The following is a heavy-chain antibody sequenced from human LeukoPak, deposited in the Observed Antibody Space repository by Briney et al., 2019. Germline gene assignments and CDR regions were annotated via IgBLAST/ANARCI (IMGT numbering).Heavy chain of an antibody. CDR1: GGSISSGDYY. J-gene: IGHJ4*02. Sequence: SETLSLTCTVSGGSISSGDYYWNWIRQPAGKGLEWIGRIYSTGSANSYNPSLKSRVTISVDTSKNQFSLKLSSVTAADTAVYYCARGGGRGYSYGFDYWGQGTLVTVSS. CDR3: ARGGGRGYSYGFDY. D-gene: IGHD5-18*01. V-gene: IGHV4-61*02. CDR2: IYSTGSA.